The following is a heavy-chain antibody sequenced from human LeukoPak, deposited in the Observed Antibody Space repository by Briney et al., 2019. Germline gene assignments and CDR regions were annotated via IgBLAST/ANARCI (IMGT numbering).Heavy chain of an antibody. Sequence: SQTLSLTCTVSGGSISSGDYYWSWIRQPPGKGLEWIGYIYYSGSTYYNPSLKSRVTISVDTSKNQFPLKLSSVTAADTAVYYCARDLIGDYFAFDIWGQGTMVTVSS. V-gene: IGHV4-30-4*01. D-gene: IGHD4-17*01. CDR2: IYYSGST. J-gene: IGHJ3*02. CDR3: ARDLIGDYFAFDI. CDR1: GGSISSGDYY.